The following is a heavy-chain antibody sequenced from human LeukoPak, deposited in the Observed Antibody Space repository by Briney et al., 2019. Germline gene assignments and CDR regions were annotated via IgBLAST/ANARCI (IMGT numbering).Heavy chain of an antibody. V-gene: IGHV1-2*02. CDR3: ARGPGALWFGELLPLDY. J-gene: IGHJ4*02. Sequence: GASVKVSCKASGYTFTGYYMHWVRQAPRQGLEWMGWINPNSGGTNYAQKFQGRVTMTRDTSISTAYMELSRLRSDDTAVYYCARGPGALWFGELLPLDYWGQGTLVTVSS. D-gene: IGHD3-10*01. CDR1: GYTFTGYY. CDR2: INPNSGGT.